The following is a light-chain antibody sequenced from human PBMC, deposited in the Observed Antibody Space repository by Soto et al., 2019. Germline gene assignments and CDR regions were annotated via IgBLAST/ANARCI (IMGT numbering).Light chain of an antibody. CDR3: QQYNSYSRT. V-gene: IGKV1-5*03. J-gene: IGKJ1*01. CDR1: QSISNW. Sequence: DIQMTQSPSTLSASVGDRVTITCRASQSISNWLPWYQQKPGEAPKLLIYKASSLESGVPSRFSGSGSGTEFTLTISSLQPDDFATYYCQQYNSYSRTVGQGTKVDSK. CDR2: KAS.